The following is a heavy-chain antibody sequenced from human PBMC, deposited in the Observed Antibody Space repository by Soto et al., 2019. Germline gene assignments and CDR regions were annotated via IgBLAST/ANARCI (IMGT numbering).Heavy chain of an antibody. CDR3: ARDRGVTMGFDA. CDR2: LSYRGDR. Sequence: VQLQESGPGLVKPSETLSLTCNISGSGDSPNFYYWTWIRQPPGTGLEWLGYLSYRGDRHYNQSLASRVTRSIDATNSPLSLQLISVTAADTAIYFCARDRGVTMGFDALGQGTLVTFSS. CDR1: GSGDSPNFYY. D-gene: IGHD3-10*01. V-gene: IGHV4-59*12. J-gene: IGHJ4*02.